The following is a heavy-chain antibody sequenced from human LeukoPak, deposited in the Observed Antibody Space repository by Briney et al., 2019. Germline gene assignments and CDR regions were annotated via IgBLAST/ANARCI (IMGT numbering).Heavy chain of an antibody. CDR2: IYTSGST. CDR3: ARAGQGYCTSAGCFLSLDY. CDR1: GGSISSYY. J-gene: IGHJ4*02. V-gene: IGHV4-4*07. Sequence: SETLSLTCTVSGGSISSYYWSWIRQPAGKGLEWIGRIYTSGSTNYNPSLKSRVTISVDKSKNQFSLKLNSVTAADTAVYYCARAGQGYCTSAGCFLSLDYWGQGTLVTVSS. D-gene: IGHD2-2*01.